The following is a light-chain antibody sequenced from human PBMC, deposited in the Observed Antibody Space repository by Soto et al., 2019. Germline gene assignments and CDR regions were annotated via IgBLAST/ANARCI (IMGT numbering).Light chain of an antibody. J-gene: IGLJ1*01. CDR2: DVG. CDR1: SSDVGGYNY. Sequence: QSALTQPRSVSGSPGQSVTISCTGTSSDVGGYNYVSWYQQHPDRAPKLMIYDVGKRPSGVPDRFSGSKSGNTASLTISGLQAEDEADYYCCSYAGSYTYVFGTGTKLTVL. CDR3: CSYAGSYTYV. V-gene: IGLV2-11*01.